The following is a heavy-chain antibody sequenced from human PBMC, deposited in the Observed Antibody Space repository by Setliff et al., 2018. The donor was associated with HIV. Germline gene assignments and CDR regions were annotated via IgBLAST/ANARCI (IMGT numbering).Heavy chain of an antibody. D-gene: IGHD1-1*01. CDR2: INSDGSTT. V-gene: IGHV3-74*01. Sequence: PGGSLRLSCAASGFIFSDYGMHWVRQVPGQGLVWVSTINSDGSTTSYADSVKGRFTISRDNTNNLLYLQMSSLRAEDTAIYFCATHNDWKFDDWGQGTLVTVSS. J-gene: IGHJ4*02. CDR3: ATHNDWKFDD. CDR1: GFIFSDYG.